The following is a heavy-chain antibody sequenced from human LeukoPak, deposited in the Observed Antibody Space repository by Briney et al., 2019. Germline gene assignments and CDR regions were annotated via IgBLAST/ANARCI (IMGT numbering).Heavy chain of an antibody. CDR3: ARHADTSKLFTWYFDL. Sequence: GGSLRLSCAASGFTFSSYAMSWVRQAPGKGLEWVSAISGSGGSTYYADSVKGRFTISRDNSKNTLYLQMNSLSAEDTAVYYCARHADTSKLFTWYFDLWGRGTVVTVSS. J-gene: IGHJ2*01. D-gene: IGHD5-18*01. CDR1: GFTFSSYA. CDR2: ISGSGGST. V-gene: IGHV3-23*01.